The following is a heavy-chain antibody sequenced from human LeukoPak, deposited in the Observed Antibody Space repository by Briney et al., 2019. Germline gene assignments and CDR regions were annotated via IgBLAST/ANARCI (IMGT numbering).Heavy chain of an antibody. Sequence: GGSLRLSCAASGFPFSGYAMHWVRQAPGKGLEWVALISYDGNNKYYADSVKGRFTISRDNSKNTLYLQMNSLRAEDTAVYYCARDRLGAVLIDYWGQGTLVTVSS. CDR1: GFPFSGYA. CDR3: ARDRLGAVLIDY. CDR2: ISYDGNNK. J-gene: IGHJ4*02. D-gene: IGHD4/OR15-4a*01. V-gene: IGHV3-30-3*01.